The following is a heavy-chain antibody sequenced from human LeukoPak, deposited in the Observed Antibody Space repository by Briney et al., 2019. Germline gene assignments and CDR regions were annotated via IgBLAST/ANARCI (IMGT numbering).Heavy chain of an antibody. CDR2: IYYSGST. V-gene: IGHV4-59*11. CDR3: ARSYSSSSYFDY. J-gene: IGHJ4*02. CDR1: GGSISSHY. D-gene: IGHD6-6*01. Sequence: SETLSLTCTVSGGSISSHYWSWIRQPPGKGLEWIGYIYYSGSTNYNPSLKSRVTISVDTSKNQFSLKLSSVTAADTAVYYCARSYSSSSYFDYWAREPWSPSPQ.